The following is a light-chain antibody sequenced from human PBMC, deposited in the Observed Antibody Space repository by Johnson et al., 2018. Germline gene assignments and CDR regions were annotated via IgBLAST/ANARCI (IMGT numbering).Light chain of an antibody. Sequence: QSVLTQPPSVSAAPGQKVTISCSGSSYNIGNNYVSWYQQLPGTAPKLLIYENNKRPSGIPDRFSGSKSGTSDTLGITGLQTGDEADYYCGTWDSSLSAGNVFGTGTKVTVL. CDR2: ENN. CDR3: GTWDSSLSAGNV. V-gene: IGLV1-51*02. CDR1: SYNIGNNY. J-gene: IGLJ1*01.